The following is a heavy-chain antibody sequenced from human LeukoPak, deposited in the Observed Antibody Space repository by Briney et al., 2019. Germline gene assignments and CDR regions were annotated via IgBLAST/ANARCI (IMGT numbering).Heavy chain of an antibody. CDR1: GGSFSGYY. D-gene: IGHD3-9*01. V-gene: IGHV4-34*01. Sequence: PSETLSLTCAVYGGSFSGYYWSWIRQPPGKGLEWIGEINHSGSTNYNPSLKSRVTISVDTSKNQFSLKLSSVTAADTAVYYCARGAPYYDILTGPKGGWFDPWGQGTLVTVSS. J-gene: IGHJ5*02. CDR2: INHSGST. CDR3: ARGAPYYDILTGPKGGWFDP.